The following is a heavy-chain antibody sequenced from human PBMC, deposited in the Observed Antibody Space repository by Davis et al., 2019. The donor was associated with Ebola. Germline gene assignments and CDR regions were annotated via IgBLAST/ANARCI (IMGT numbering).Heavy chain of an antibody. CDR3: ARTAKTSISDSGLGYTYFDP. CDR2: IYHSGST. V-gene: IGHV4-4*02. D-gene: IGHD1-1*01. CDR1: GGSISSSNW. Sequence: SETLSLTCAVSGGSISSSNWWSWVRQPPGKGLEWIGEIYHSGSTNYNPSLKSRVTISVDKSKNQFSLKLSSVTAADAGVYYCARTAKTSISDSGLGYTYFDPWGQGTLVAVSS. J-gene: IGHJ5*02.